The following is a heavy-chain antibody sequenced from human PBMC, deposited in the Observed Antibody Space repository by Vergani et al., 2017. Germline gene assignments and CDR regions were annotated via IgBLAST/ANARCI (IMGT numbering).Heavy chain of an antibody. CDR1: GFTFSSYA. Sequence: EVQLLESGGGLVQPGWSLRLSCAASGFTFSSYAMSWVRQVPVKGLEWVSGISGSGGNTYYANSVKGRFTNSRDNSKNTLYLQMNSLRADDTAVYYCAKGVYCSSTSCYEGRGYYYGMGVWGQGTTVTFSS. CDR2: ISGSGGNT. D-gene: IGHD2-2*01. V-gene: IGHV3-23*01. CDR3: AKGVYCSSTSCYEGRGYYYGMGV. J-gene: IGHJ6*02.